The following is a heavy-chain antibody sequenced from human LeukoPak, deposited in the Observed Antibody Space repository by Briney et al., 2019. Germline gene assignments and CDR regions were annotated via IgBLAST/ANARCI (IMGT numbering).Heavy chain of an antibody. Sequence: GGSLRLSCAASGFTVSSNYMSWVRQAPGKGLEWVSVIYSGGSTYYADSVKGRFTISRDNSKNPLYLQMNSLRAEDTAVYCCASPATVVTPDAFDIWGQGTMVTVSS. CDR3: ASPATVVTPDAFDI. CDR2: IYSGGST. V-gene: IGHV3-66*01. CDR1: GFTVSSNY. J-gene: IGHJ3*02. D-gene: IGHD4-23*01.